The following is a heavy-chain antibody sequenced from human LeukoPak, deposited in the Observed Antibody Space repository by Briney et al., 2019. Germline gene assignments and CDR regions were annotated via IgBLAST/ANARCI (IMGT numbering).Heavy chain of an antibody. V-gene: IGHV3-23*01. CDR2: ISGSGGST. D-gene: IGHD2-2*01. CDR3: AKDHRSSSIYYGMDV. J-gene: IGHJ6*02. CDR1: GFTFSSYA. Sequence: GGSLRLSCAASGFTFSSYAMSWVRQAPGKGLEWVSAISGSGGSTYYADSVKGRFTISRDNSKNTLYLQMNSLRAEDTAVYYCAKDHRSSSIYYGMDVWGQGTTVTVSS.